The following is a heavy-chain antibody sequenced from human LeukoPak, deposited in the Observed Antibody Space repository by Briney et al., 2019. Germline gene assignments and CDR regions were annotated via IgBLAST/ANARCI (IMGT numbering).Heavy chain of an antibody. V-gene: IGHV3-30-3*01. CDR1: EFTFNSFT. D-gene: IGHD2-2*01. CDR3: ARELSTRYYFDY. CDR2: ISADGSTK. J-gene: IGHJ4*02. Sequence: GGSLRLSCAASEFTFNSFTMHWVRQPPGKGLEWVAFISADGSTKYYAESVKGRFTISRDNSKNTLFLQMNSLRPEDTAVYYCARELSTRYYFDYWGQGTLVTVSS.